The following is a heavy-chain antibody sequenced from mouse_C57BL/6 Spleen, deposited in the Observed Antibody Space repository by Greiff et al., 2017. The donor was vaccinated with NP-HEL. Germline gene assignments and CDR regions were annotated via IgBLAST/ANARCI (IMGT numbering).Heavy chain of an antibody. D-gene: IGHD2-12*01. Sequence: QVQLQQPGAELVRPGSSVKLSCKASGYTFTSYWMHWVKQRPIQGLEWIGNIDPSDSETHYNQKFKDKATVTVDKSSTTAYMQLSSLTSEDSAVYYCARGDSPFDDWGQGTTLTVSS. CDR2: IDPSDSET. CDR1: GYTFTSYW. V-gene: IGHV1-52*01. CDR3: ARGDSPFDD. J-gene: IGHJ2*01.